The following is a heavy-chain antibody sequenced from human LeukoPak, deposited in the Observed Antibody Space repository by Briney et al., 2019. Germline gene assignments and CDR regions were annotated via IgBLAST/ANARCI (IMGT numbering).Heavy chain of an antibody. CDR2: LYHGGIT. V-gene: IGHV4-38-2*02. J-gene: IGHJ4*02. D-gene: IGHD4-17*01. Sequence: TSETLSLTCSVSGYSISSGYYWGWIRPPPGKGLEWIGSLYHGGITYYNPSLRSRVTISVDTSKNQFSLRLSSVTAADTAVYYCARVFYGDYGGVDYWGQGTLVTVSS. CDR3: ARVFYGDYGGVDY. CDR1: GYSISSGYY.